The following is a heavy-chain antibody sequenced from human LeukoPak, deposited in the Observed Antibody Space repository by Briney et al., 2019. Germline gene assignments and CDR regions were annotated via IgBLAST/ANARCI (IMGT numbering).Heavy chain of an antibody. CDR3: AKAGRDGYNYDY. Sequence: GRSLRLSCAASGFTFSSYGMHWVRQAPGKGPEWVAVISYDGSNKYYADSVKGRFTISRDNSKNTLYLQMNSLRAEDTAVYYCAKAGRDGYNYDYWGQGTLVTVSS. V-gene: IGHV3-30*18. D-gene: IGHD5-24*01. CDR2: ISYDGSNK. J-gene: IGHJ4*02. CDR1: GFTFSSYG.